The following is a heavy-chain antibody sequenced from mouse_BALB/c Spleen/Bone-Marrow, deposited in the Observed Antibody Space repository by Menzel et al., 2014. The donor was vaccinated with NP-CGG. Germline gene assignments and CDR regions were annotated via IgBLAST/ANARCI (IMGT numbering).Heavy chain of an antibody. J-gene: IGHJ2*01. CDR1: GFDFSRYW. V-gene: IGHV4-1*02. D-gene: IGHD2-14*01. Sequence: EVQLQQSGGGLVQPGGSLKLSCAASGFDFSRYWMSWVRPAPGKGLEWIGETNPDSSTLNYTPSLKDKFIISRDNAKNTLYLQMNKVRSEDTALYYCARPVYRYDPPAYWGQGTTLTVSS. CDR2: TNPDSSTL. CDR3: ARPVYRYDPPAY.